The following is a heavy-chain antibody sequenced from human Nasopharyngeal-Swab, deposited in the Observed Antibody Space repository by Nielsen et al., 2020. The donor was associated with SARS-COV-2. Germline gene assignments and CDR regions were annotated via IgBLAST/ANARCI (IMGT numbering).Heavy chain of an antibody. V-gene: IGHV4-31*03. CDR1: GGSISSGGYY. Sequence: LRLSCTVSGGSISSGGYYWSWIRQHPGKGLEWIGYIYYSGSTYYNPSLKSRVTISVDTSKNQFSLKLSSVTAADTAVYYCASVRRTIFGVVSSFDYWGQGTLVTVSS. CDR3: ASVRRTIFGVVSSFDY. J-gene: IGHJ4*02. D-gene: IGHD3-3*01. CDR2: IYYSGST.